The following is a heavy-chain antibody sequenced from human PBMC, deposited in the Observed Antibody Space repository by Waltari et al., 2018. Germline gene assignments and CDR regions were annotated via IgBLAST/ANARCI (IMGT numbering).Heavy chain of an antibody. D-gene: IGHD7-27*01. CDR1: GYNFITYW. CDR3: ARVLTPWGGGAFDF. Sequence: EVQLVQSRAEIRHPGESLQISCKASGYNFITYWIGWVRQMPGKGLEWVGVIYTGDSTPIYSPSFQGQVTISADKSINTAYLQWTSLRASDTAMYYCARVLTPWGGGAFDFWGPGTMVTVSS. V-gene: IGHV5-51*03. CDR2: IYTGDSTP. J-gene: IGHJ3*01.